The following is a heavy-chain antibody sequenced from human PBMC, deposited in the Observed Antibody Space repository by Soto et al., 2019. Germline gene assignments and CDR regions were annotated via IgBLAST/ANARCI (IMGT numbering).Heavy chain of an antibody. Sequence: PGGSLRLSCAASGFTFSSYSMNWVRQAPGKGLEWVSYISSSSSTIYYADSVKGRFTISRDNAKNSLYLQMNSLRDEDTAVYYCARAYVDLRYYYYGMGVWGQGTTVTVSS. J-gene: IGHJ6*02. CDR3: ARAYVDLRYYYYGMGV. D-gene: IGHD5-12*01. CDR2: ISSSSSTI. V-gene: IGHV3-48*02. CDR1: GFTFSSYS.